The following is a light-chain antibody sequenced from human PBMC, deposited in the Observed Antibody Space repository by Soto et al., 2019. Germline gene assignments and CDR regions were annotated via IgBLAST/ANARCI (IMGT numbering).Light chain of an antibody. CDR1: RSNVGSNN. CDR2: SNN. V-gene: IGLV1-44*01. Sequence: QSVLTQPPSASGTPGQRVTISCSGTRSNVGSNNVNWYQQLPGTAPKLLIYSNNRRPSAVPDHFSGSKSGTSASLAISGLQSEDEADYYCATWDDSLNGAVFGGGTQLTVL. CDR3: ATWDDSLNGAV. J-gene: IGLJ7*01.